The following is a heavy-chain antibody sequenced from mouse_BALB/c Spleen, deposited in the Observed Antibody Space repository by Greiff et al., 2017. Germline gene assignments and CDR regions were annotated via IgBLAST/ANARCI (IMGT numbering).Heavy chain of an antibody. CDR3: ARRGTGTGMDY. CDR2: INPGSGGT. D-gene: IGHD4-1*01. CDR1: GYAFTNYL. V-gene: IGHV1-54*01. J-gene: IGHJ4*01. Sequence: LVESGAELVRPGTSVKVSCKASGYAFTNYLIEWVKQRPGQGLEWIGVINPGSGGTNYNEKFKGKATLTADKSSSTAYMQLSSLTSDDSAVYFCARRGTGTGMDYWGQGTSVTVSS.